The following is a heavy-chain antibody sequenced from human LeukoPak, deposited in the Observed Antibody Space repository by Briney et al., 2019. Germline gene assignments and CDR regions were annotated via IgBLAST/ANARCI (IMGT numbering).Heavy chain of an antibody. V-gene: IGHV1-69*13. Sequence: SVKVSCKASGGTFSSYAISWVRQAPGQGLEWMAGIIPIFGTANYAQTFQGRVTITADESTNTAYMELSSLRSEDTAVYYYARSAVPDRPCCGMEVWGKVATVTVSS. J-gene: IGHJ6*04. CDR2: IIPIFGTA. D-gene: IGHD2-2*01. CDR1: GGTFSSYA. CDR3: ARSAVPDRPCCGMEV.